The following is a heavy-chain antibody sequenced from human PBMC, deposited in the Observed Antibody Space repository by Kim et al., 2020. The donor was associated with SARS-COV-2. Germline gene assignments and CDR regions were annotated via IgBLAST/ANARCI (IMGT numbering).Heavy chain of an antibody. Sequence: GGSLRLSCAASGFTFSSYEMNWVRQAPRKGLEWVSYISSSGSTIYYADSVKGRFTISRDNAKNSLYLQMNSLRAEDTAVYYCAREDSSGWSRVDYWGQGTLVTVPS. CDR1: GFTFSSYE. CDR3: AREDSSGWSRVDY. J-gene: IGHJ4*02. CDR2: ISSSGSTI. V-gene: IGHV3-48*03. D-gene: IGHD6-19*01.